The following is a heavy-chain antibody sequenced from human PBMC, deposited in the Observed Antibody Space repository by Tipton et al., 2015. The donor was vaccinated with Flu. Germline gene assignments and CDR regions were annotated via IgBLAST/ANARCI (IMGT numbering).Heavy chain of an antibody. CDR3: ARQLERWFTYWYFDL. V-gene: IGHV4-59*08. D-gene: IGHD5-24*01. CDR2: IYYSGST. CDR1: GGSINNYY. J-gene: IGHJ2*01. Sequence: TLSLTCTVSGGSINNYYWSWIRQSPGRGMEWIGYIYYSGSTHYNPSLKSRVTISVDTAKNQFSLNLSSVTATDTAVYYCARQLERWFTYWYFDLWGRGTQVTVSS.